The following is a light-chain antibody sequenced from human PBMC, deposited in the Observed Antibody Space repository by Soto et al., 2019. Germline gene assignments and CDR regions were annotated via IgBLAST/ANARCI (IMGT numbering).Light chain of an antibody. CDR3: QHHTYWRHT. J-gene: IGKJ1*01. CDR2: GAS. Sequence: EIVVTKSPATLSLSPGERATLSCRARQSLTTDLAWYQQRPGQPPRLLIHGASTRATDFPARFSGSGSGTELTLTISILQSEDAAVENYQHHTYWRHTFGQGTKVDI. V-gene: IGKV3-15*01. CDR1: QSLTTD.